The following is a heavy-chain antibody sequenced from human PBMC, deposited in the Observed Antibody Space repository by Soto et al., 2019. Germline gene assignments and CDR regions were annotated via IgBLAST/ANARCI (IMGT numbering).Heavy chain of an antibody. J-gene: IGHJ5*02. D-gene: IGHD5-12*01. V-gene: IGHV4-30-2*01. CDR1: GDSLTSGLYS. CDR3: VRRRGVLFPGGNDWFDP. Sequence: NPSETLSLTCTVSGDSLTSGLYSWSWIRQPPGKGLEFLGFIYHSGTTYYSPSLKSRVTMSVDKSKNQFSLKLTSMTAADTAVYFCVRRRGVLFPGGNDWFDPWGQGTLVTVSS. CDR2: IYHSGTT.